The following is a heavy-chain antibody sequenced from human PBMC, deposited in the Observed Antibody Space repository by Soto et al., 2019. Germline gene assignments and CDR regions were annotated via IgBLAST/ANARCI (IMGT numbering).Heavy chain of an antibody. CDR3: ARAVFYGMDV. J-gene: IGHJ6*02. CDR2: ISSSGSTI. CDR1: GFTFSSYE. Sequence: QSGGSLRLSCAASGFTFSSYEMNWVRQAPGKGLEWVSYISSSGSTIYYADSVKGRFTISRDNAKNSLYLQMNSLRAEDTAVYYCARAVFYGMDVWGQGTTVTVSS. V-gene: IGHV3-48*03.